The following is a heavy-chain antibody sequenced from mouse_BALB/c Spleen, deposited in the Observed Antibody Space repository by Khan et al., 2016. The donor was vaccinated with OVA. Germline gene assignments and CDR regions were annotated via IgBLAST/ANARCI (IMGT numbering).Heavy chain of an antibody. V-gene: IGHV3-2*02. Sequence: EVQLQESGPGLVKPSQSLSLTCTVTGYSITSDYAWNWIRQFPGNKLEWMGYISYSGNTKYNTSLKSRISITRDTSKNQFFLQLNSVTIEDTATYYCARVYGGDFDYWGQGTTLTVSS. J-gene: IGHJ2*01. D-gene: IGHD1-1*01. CDR2: ISYSGNT. CDR3: ARVYGGDFDY. CDR1: GYSITSDYA.